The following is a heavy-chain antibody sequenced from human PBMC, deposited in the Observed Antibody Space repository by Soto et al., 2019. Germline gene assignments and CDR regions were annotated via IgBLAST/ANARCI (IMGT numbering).Heavy chain of an antibody. J-gene: IGHJ4*02. CDR3: ARGRYGNY. V-gene: IGHV1-18*01. CDR2: ISAHNGNT. Sequence: QVHLVQSGAEVKKPGASVKVSCKSSGYAFTTYGITWVRQAPGQRLEWMGWISAHNGNTNYVQQLPGRVTVTRDTSTSTSDIERKSLKSVDPAVYYCARGRYGNYWDQGARVTVSA. CDR1: GYAFTTYG. D-gene: IGHD1-1*01.